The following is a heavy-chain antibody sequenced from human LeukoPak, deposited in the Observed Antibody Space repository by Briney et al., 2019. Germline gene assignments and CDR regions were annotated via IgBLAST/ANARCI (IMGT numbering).Heavy chain of an antibody. Sequence: GASVKVSCKASGYTFTSYGISWVRQAPGQGLEWMGWISAYNGNTNYAQKLQGRVTMTTDTSTSTAYMELRSLRSDDTAVYYCARDRCSSTSCYGRFDPWGQGTLVTVSS. J-gene: IGHJ5*02. D-gene: IGHD2-2*01. CDR3: ARDRCSSTSCYGRFDP. CDR1: GYTFTSYG. CDR2: ISAYNGNT. V-gene: IGHV1-18*01.